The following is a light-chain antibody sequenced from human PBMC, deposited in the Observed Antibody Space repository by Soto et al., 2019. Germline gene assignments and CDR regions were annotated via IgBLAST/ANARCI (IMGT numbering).Light chain of an antibody. CDR1: QDINNY. Sequence: DIQMTQSPSSLSASVGDRVTITCQASQDINNYLNWYQQKPGKAPKLLIFEAFKLDTEVPSRLSGGRSGRDYTFTITSLQPDGLATYFCEQYDSRTRTCGGGTRVEI. CDR2: EAF. CDR3: EQYDSRTRT. J-gene: IGKJ4*01. V-gene: IGKV1-33*01.